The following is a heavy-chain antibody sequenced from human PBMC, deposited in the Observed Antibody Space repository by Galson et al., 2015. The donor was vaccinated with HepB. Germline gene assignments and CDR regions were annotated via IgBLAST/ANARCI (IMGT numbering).Heavy chain of an antibody. V-gene: IGHV3-21*01. CDR2: ISSSSSYI. Sequence: SLRLSCAASGFTFSSYSMNWVRQAPGKGLEWVSSISSSSSYIYYADSVKGRFTISRDNAKNSLYLQMNSLRAEDTAVYYCARDNPASKGIGRQRSIAASSGFDYWGQGTLVTVSS. CDR3: ARDNPASKGIGRQRSIAASSGFDY. J-gene: IGHJ4*02. CDR1: GFTFSSYS. D-gene: IGHD6-6*01.